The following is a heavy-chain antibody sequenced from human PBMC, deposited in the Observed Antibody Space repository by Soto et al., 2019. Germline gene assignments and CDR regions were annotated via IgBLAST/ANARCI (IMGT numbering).Heavy chain of an antibody. V-gene: IGHV1-8*01. CDR3: ATRRLGYCSSTSCYYWFDP. D-gene: IGHD2-2*01. CDR1: GYTFTSYD. J-gene: IGHJ5*02. Sequence: ASVKVSCKASGYTFTSYDINWVRQATGQGLEWMGWMNPNSGNTGYAQKFQGRVTMTRNTSISTAYMELSSLRSEDTAVYYCATRRLGYCSSTSCYYWFDPWGQGTMVTVYS. CDR2: MNPNSGNT.